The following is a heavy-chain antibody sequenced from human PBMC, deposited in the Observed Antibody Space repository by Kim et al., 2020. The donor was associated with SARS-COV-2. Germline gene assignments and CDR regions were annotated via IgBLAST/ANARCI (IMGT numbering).Heavy chain of an antibody. Sequence: GGSLRLSCAASGFTVSSNYMSWVRQAPGKGLEWVSVIYSGGSTYYADSVKGRFTISRDNSKNTLYLQMNSLRAEDTAVYYCARIEGYCSGGSCYGAIDYWGQGTLVTVSS. D-gene: IGHD2-15*01. J-gene: IGHJ4*02. V-gene: IGHV3-53*01. CDR3: ARIEGYCSGGSCYGAIDY. CDR1: GFTVSSNY. CDR2: IYSGGST.